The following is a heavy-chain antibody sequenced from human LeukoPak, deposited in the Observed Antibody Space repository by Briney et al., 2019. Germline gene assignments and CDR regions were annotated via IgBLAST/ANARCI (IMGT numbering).Heavy chain of an antibody. V-gene: IGHV4-59*01. CDR3: ARSMVYYGMDV. J-gene: IGHJ6*02. CDR2: SYYSGST. CDR1: GVSISSYY. D-gene: IGHD3-10*01. Sequence: KASQTLSLTCTVAGVSISSYYWSWIRQPPGKGLEWLGYSYYSGSTNYNPSLKSRVTISVDTSKNQFSLKLSSVTAADTAVYYCARSMVYYGMDVWGQGTTVTVSS.